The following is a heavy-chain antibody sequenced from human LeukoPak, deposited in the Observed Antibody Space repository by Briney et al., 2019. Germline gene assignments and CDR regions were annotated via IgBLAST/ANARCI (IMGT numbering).Heavy chain of an antibody. V-gene: IGHV4-31*03. J-gene: IGHJ5*02. Sequence: TLSLTCSVSGGSISSGGYYWRWIRQHPGKGLEWIGYIYYSGSTYYNPSLKSRVTISVDTSKNQFSLKLSSVTAADTAVYYCARYGSGSDGEPNWVDPWGQGTLVTVSS. CDR2: IYYSGST. D-gene: IGHD3-10*01. CDR3: ARYGSGSDGEPNWVDP. CDR1: GGSISSGGYY.